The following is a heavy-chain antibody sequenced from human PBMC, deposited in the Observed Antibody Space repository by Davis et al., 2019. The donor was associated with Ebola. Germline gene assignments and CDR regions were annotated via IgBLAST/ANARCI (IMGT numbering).Heavy chain of an antibody. V-gene: IGHV3-30*04. CDR2: ISYDGSNK. D-gene: IGHD1-1*01. CDR3: ARRTVQDY. Sequence: GESLKISCAASGFTFSSYAMHWVRQAPGKGLEWVAVISYDGSNKYYADSVKGRFTISRDNSKNTLYLQMSSLRAEDTAVYYCARRTVQDYWGQGTLVTVSS. J-gene: IGHJ4*02. CDR1: GFTFSSYA.